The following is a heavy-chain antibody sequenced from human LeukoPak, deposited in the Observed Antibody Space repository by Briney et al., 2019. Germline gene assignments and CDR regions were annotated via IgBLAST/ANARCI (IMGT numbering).Heavy chain of an antibody. CDR3: AKATMDGGQYYYDSS. D-gene: IGHD3-22*01. J-gene: IGHJ4*02. CDR1: GFTFSTYS. V-gene: IGHV3-48*01. CDR2: ISSSSSTI. Sequence: GGSLRLSCAASGFTFSTYSMNWVRQAPGKGLEWVSYISSSSSTIYYADSVKGRFTISRDNAKNSLYPQMNSLRAEDTAVYYCAKATMDGGQYYYDSSGGQGTLVTVSS.